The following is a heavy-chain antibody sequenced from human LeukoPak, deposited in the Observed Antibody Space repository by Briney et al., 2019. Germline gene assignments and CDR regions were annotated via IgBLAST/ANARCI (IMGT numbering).Heavy chain of an antibody. J-gene: IGHJ4*02. Sequence: PSETLSLTCTVSGGSISSSSYYWGWIRQPPGKGLEWIGSIYYSGSTYYNPSLKSRVTISVDTSKNQFSLKLSSVTAADTAVYYCARRRKLEGFDYWGQGTLVTVSP. D-gene: IGHD1-1*01. V-gene: IGHV4-39*01. CDR1: GGSISSSSYY. CDR2: IYYSGST. CDR3: ARRRKLEGFDY.